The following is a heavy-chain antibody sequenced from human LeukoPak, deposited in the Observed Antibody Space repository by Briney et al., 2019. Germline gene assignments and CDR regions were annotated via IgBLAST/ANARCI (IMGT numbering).Heavy chain of an antibody. CDR2: IYYSGST. V-gene: IGHV4-59*01. J-gene: IGHJ5*02. D-gene: IGHD3-9*01. CDR1: GGSISSYY. Sequence: PETLSLTCTVSGGSISSYYWSWIRQPPGKGLEWIGYIYYSGSTNYNPSLKSRVTISVDTSKNQFSLKLSSVTAADTAVYYCARAETDILTGYFPRWFDPWGQGTLVTVSS. CDR3: ARAETDILTGYFPRWFDP.